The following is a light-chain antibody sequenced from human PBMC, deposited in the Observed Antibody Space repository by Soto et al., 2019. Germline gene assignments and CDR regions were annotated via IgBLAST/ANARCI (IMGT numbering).Light chain of an antibody. CDR3: QQYGRSSYT. J-gene: IGKJ2*01. V-gene: IGKV3-20*01. Sequence: DIVLTQSPDTLSLSPGERATLSCRASQSVSSNYLAWYQQKPGQAPRLLIYGASTRATGIPDRFSGSGSGTDFTLTISRLEPEDFAVYYCQQYGRSSYTFGQGTGLEIK. CDR2: GAS. CDR1: QSVSSNY.